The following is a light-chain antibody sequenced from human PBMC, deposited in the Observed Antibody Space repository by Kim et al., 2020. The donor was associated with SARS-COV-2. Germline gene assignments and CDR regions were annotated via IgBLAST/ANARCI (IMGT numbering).Light chain of an antibody. CDR1: SSDVGSYNL. Sequence: GQSITISCTGTSSDVGSYNLVSWYQQNPGEAPKLMIYEVSKRPSGVSNRFSGSKSGNTASLTISGLQAEDEADYYCCSCAGSSTLVFGGGTQLTVL. CDR3: CSCAGSSTLV. J-gene: IGLJ2*01. CDR2: EVS. V-gene: IGLV2-23*02.